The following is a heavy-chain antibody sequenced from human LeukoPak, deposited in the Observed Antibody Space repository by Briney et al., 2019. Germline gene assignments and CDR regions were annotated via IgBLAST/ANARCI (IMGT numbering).Heavy chain of an antibody. CDR3: AKVGGTSSGWYGNFDY. CDR2: ISYDGSNK. Sequence: GGSLRLSCAASGFTFSSYGMHWVRQAPGKGLEWVAVISYDGSNKYYADSVKGRFTISRDNSKNTLYLQMNSLRAEDTAVYYCAKVGGTSSGWYGNFDYWGQGTLVTVSS. D-gene: IGHD6-19*01. J-gene: IGHJ4*02. V-gene: IGHV3-30*18. CDR1: GFTFSSYG.